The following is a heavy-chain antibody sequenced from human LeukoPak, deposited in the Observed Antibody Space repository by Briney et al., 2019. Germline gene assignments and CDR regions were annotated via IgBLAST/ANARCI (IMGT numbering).Heavy chain of an antibody. D-gene: IGHD2-2*01. CDR1: GGSISSSNW. CDR2: ICHSGST. J-gene: IGHJ2*01. Sequence: SETLSLTCAVSGGSISSSNWWSWVRQPPGKGLEWIGEICHSGSTNYNPSLKSRVTISVDKSKNQFSLKLSSVTAADTAVYYCARDQDEVVPAAMITYWYFDLWGRGTLVTVSS. CDR3: ARDQDEVVPAAMITYWYFDL. V-gene: IGHV4-4*02.